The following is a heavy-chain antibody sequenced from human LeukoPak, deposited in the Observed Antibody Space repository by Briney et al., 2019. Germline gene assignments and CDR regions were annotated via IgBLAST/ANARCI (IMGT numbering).Heavy chain of an antibody. Sequence: GGSLRLSCAASGFTFSSYSMNWVRQAPGKGLEWVSYISSSSSTIYYADSVKGRFTISRDNAKNSLYLQMNSLRAEDTAVYYCAREGYSSSWYEPNWFDPWGQGTLVTVSS. J-gene: IGHJ5*02. CDR1: GFTFSSYS. CDR3: AREGYSSSWYEPNWFDP. V-gene: IGHV3-48*04. D-gene: IGHD6-13*01. CDR2: ISSSSSTI.